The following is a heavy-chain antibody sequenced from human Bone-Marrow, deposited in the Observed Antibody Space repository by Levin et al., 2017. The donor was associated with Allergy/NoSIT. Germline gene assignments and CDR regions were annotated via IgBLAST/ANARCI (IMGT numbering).Heavy chain of an antibody. Sequence: HPGGSLRLSCAASGFTLSNYAMNWVRQAPGKGLEWVSGLSGSDGSGSAYYAGSVRGRFTISRDKSKNTLYLAMNRLTAEDTAVYFCAKGLTYFYDSDGYYYGDWGQGSPVTVSS. J-gene: IGHJ4*02. D-gene: IGHD3-22*01. V-gene: IGHV3-23*01. CDR3: AKGLTYFYDSDGYYYGD. CDR2: LSGSDGSGSA. CDR1: GFTLSNYA.